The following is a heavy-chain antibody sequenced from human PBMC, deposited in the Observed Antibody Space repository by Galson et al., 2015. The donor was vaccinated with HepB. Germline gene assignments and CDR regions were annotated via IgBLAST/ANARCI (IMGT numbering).Heavy chain of an antibody. CDR3: ARVSSFWSGSGSYAFDI. CDR1: GFTFSTYA. CDR2: VTGNGGYT. V-gene: IGHV3-23*01. J-gene: IGHJ3*02. D-gene: IGHD3-10*01. Sequence: SLRLSCAGTGFTFSTYALSWVRQAPGKGLEWVAVVTGNGGYTAYTESMKGRFTISRDNSKNTLYLQMNRLRAEDTAVYYCARVSSFWSGSGSYAFDIWGQGTMVTVSS.